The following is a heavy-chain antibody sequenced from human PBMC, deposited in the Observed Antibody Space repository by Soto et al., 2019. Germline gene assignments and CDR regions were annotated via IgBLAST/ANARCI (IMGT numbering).Heavy chain of an antibody. D-gene: IGHD2-15*01. V-gene: IGHV4-30-4*01. CDR3: ARGRYCLTGRCFPNWFHS. CDR2: IYKSTTT. J-gene: IGHJ5*01. CDR1: GDSISTVDYF. Sequence: PSETLSLTCSVSGDSISTVDYFWAWIRQPPGQALEYIGYIYKSTTTYYNPSFESRVAISLDTSKSQFSLNVTSVTAADTAVYFCARGRYCLTGRCFPNWFHSCGQGTLVTVSS.